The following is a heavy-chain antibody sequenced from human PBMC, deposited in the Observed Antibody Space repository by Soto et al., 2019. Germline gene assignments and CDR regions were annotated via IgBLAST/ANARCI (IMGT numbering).Heavy chain of an antibody. D-gene: IGHD2-2*01. CDR2: AYHSGST. CDR1: GGSISTNNW. J-gene: IGHJ4*02. V-gene: IGHV4-4*02. CDR3: ARAKLCNTLSCPHSFDT. Sequence: QVQLQESGPGLVNASGTLSLTCGVSGGSISTNNWWSWVRQPPGQGLEWIAEAYHSGSTNYNPSLKSRLTISVDKSKNQFSLRLTSVTAADSAVYYCARAKLCNTLSCPHSFDTWGQGTLVTVSS.